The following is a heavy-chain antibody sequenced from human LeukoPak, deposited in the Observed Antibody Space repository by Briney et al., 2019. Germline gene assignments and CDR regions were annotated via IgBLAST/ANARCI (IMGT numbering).Heavy chain of an antibody. Sequence: SETLSLTCTVSGGSISSCYWSWIRQPPGKGLEWIGYIYYSGSTNYNPSLKSRVTISVDTSKNQFSLKLSSVTAADTAVYYCARFPPDSGYDRYYYGMDAWGQGTTVTVSS. D-gene: IGHD5-12*01. CDR2: IYYSGST. CDR3: ARFPPDSGYDRYYYGMDA. J-gene: IGHJ6*02. CDR1: GGSISSCY. V-gene: IGHV4-59*01.